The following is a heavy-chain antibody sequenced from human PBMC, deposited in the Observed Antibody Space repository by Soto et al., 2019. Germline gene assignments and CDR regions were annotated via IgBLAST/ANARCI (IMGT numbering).Heavy chain of an antibody. J-gene: IGHJ4*02. D-gene: IGHD1-26*01. CDR3: ARLPRSGSYQLRYFDS. CDR2: IYYSGST. CDR1: GGSISSSSYY. Sequence: QLQLQESGPGLVKPSETLSLTCTVSGGSISSSSYYWGWIRQPPGKGLEWIGSIYYSGSTYYNPSLKSRVTISVDTSKNQFSLKLSSVTAADTAVYYCARLPRSGSYQLRYFDSWGQGTLVTVSS. V-gene: IGHV4-39*01.